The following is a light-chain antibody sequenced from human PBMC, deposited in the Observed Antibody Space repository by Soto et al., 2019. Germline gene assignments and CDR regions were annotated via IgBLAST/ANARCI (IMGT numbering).Light chain of an antibody. J-gene: IGLJ2*01. CDR2: EVS. V-gene: IGLV2-8*01. CDR1: SSDVGGYNY. Sequence: QSVLTQPPSASGSPGQSVTISCTGTSSDVGGYNYVSWYQQHPGKAPKLMIYEVSKRPSGVPDRFSGSKSGNAASLTVSGLQAEDEADYYCSSYAGSSVVFDGGTKLTVL. CDR3: SSYAGSSVV.